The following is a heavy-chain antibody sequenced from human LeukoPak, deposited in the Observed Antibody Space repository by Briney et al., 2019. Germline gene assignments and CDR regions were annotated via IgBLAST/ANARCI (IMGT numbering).Heavy chain of an antibody. D-gene: IGHD2/OR15-2a*01. V-gene: IGHV1-2*02. CDR1: GFTFTDHY. Sequence: ASVTVSYKSSGFTFTDHYIHWVRQGPGQGLEGMGYIGPHSTFTSSPQEFQGRVTMTRDASMSTAYMELTRLTSDDTAVYYCVREGEGPLSKDFDYWGQGTLVTVSS. CDR2: IGPHSTFT. J-gene: IGHJ4*02. CDR3: VREGEGPLSKDFDY.